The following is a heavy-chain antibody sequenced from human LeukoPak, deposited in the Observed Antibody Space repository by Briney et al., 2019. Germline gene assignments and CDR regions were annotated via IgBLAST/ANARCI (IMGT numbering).Heavy chain of an antibody. CDR2: INHSGST. CDR3: ARGRQSALQLRNAFDI. V-gene: IGHV4-34*01. Sequence: PAETLSLTCAVYGGSFSGYYWSWIRQPPGKGLEWTGEINHSGSTNYNPSFKSRVTISVDTSKNQFSLKLSSVTAADTAVYYCARGRQSALQLRNAFDIWGQGTMVTVSS. CDR1: GGSFSGYY. D-gene: IGHD2-2*01. J-gene: IGHJ3*02.